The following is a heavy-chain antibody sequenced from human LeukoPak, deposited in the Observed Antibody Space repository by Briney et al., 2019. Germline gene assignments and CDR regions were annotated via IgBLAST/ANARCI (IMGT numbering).Heavy chain of an antibody. J-gene: IGHJ5*02. V-gene: IGHV1-69*13. CDR3: ARDRGTVSNWFDP. Sequence: SVKVSCKASGYTFTSYDISWVRQAPGQGLEWMGGIIPIFGTANYAQKFQGRVTITADESTSTAYMELSSLRSEDTAVYYCARDRGTVSNWFDPWGQGTLVTVSS. CDR1: GYTFTSYD. D-gene: IGHD3-16*01. CDR2: IIPIFGTA.